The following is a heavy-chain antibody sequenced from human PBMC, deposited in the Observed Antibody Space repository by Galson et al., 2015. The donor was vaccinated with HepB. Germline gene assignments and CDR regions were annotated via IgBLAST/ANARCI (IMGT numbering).Heavy chain of an antibody. V-gene: IGHV3-23*01. CDR3: AKASQVTCIGARCYPFDC. CDR1: GFTFNSYA. Sequence: SLRLSCAASGFTFNSYAMSWVRQAPGKGLEWVSTISGGSGTTYYADSVKGRFTISTYNSKDTVYLQMSSLRAEDTAIYYCAKASQVTCIGARCYPFDCWGQGALVTVSS. CDR2: ISGGSGTT. D-gene: IGHD2-2*01. J-gene: IGHJ4*02.